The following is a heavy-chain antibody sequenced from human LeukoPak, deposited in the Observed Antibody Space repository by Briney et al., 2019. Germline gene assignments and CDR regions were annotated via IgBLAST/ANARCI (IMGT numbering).Heavy chain of an antibody. CDR3: ARMTYDGSGPNPNWFDP. J-gene: IGHJ5*02. Sequence: VASVKLSFKASGYSFTIYDINWVRQAPGQGLEWMGWMNPNSGYTGYAQRFQGRITMTRNTSISTVYMELSSLRFEDTAIYYCARMTYDGSGPNPNWFDPWGQGTLVTVSS. V-gene: IGHV1-8*01. D-gene: IGHD3-22*01. CDR1: GYSFTIYD. CDR2: MNPNSGYT.